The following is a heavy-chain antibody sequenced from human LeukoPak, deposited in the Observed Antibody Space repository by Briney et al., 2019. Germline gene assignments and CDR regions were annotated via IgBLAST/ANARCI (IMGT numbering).Heavy chain of an antibody. CDR3: ARVVASTSIDS. D-gene: IGHD2-15*01. CDR2: IYYSGYT. Sequence: SETLSLTCTVSGGSISSYYWSWIRQPPGKGLKWIGNIYYSGYTTYSPSLRSRVTVSVDTSRNQVSLKVTSVTAADTALYYCARVVASTSIDSWGQGILVTVSS. J-gene: IGHJ4*02. CDR1: GGSISSYY. V-gene: IGHV4-59*08.